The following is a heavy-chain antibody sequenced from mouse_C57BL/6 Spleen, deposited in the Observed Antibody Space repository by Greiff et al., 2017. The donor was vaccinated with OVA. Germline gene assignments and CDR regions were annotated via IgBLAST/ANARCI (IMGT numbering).Heavy chain of an antibody. V-gene: IGHV1-26*01. Sequence: EVQLQQSGPELVKPGASVKISCKASGYTFTDYYMNWVKQSHGKSLEWIGDINPNNGGTSYNQKFKGKATLTVDKSSSTAYMELRSLTSEDSAVYYCARPGYSYYFDYWGQGTTLTVSS. CDR2: INPNNGGT. J-gene: IGHJ2*01. D-gene: IGHD2-3*01. CDR1: GYTFTDYY. CDR3: ARPGYSYYFDY.